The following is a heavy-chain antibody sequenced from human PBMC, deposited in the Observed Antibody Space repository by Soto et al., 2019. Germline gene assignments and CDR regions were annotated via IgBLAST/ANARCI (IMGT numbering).Heavy chain of an antibody. CDR1: GFTLCRYS. CDR3: ARPFYGDYRDAFDI. D-gene: IGHD4-17*01. J-gene: IGHJ3*02. V-gene: IGHV3-23*01. Sequence: GGSLSLSCAASGFTLCRYSMNQVHQAPGKGLEWVSAISGSGGSTYYADSVKGQVTISADKSISTAYLQWSSLKASDTAMYYCARPFYGDYRDAFDIWGQGTMVTVSS. CDR2: ISGSGGST.